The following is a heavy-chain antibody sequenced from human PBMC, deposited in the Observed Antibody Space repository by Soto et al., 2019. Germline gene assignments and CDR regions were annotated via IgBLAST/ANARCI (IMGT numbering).Heavy chain of an antibody. CDR2: INSDGTTT. CDR3: VRDIR. V-gene: IGHV3-74*01. CDR1: GFTFNNFW. J-gene: IGHJ4*02. Sequence: EVQLVESGGGLVQPGGSLRLSCAASGFTFNNFWMYWVRQTPEKGLVWVSGINSDGTTTIYADSVKGRFTISSDNAKNTLYLHMNSLTVEDTAIYYCVRDIRWGQGTLVTVSS.